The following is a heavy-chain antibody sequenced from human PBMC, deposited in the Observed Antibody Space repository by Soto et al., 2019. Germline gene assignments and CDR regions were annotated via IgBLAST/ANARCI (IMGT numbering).Heavy chain of an antibody. CDR2: ISSSSSYI. J-gene: IGHJ6*02. CDR3: ARAPDIVVVPAARHRHYYYGMDV. CDR1: GFTFSSYS. Sequence: PGGSLRLSCAASGFTFSSYSMNWVHQAPGKGLEWVSSISSSSSYIYYADSVKGRFTISRDNAKNSLYLQMNSLRAEDTAVYYCARAPDIVVVPAARHRHYYYGMDVWGQGTTVTVSS. V-gene: IGHV3-21*01. D-gene: IGHD2-2*01.